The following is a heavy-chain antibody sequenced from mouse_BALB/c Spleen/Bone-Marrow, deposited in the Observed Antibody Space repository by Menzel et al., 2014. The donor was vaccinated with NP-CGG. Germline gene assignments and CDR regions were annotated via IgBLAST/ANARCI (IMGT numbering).Heavy chain of an antibody. CDR2: INPDSRTI. Sequence: EVKVEESGGGLVQPGGSLKLSCAASGLDFSRYWMCWVRQAPGTGLEWIGEINPDSRTINSTPSLKDKFIISRDKGKNTRYLEMSKVRSEDTALYYCARRDYYYGMVYWSKGTSVIVS. CDR1: GLDFSRYW. V-gene: IGHV4-1*02. J-gene: IGHJ4*01. D-gene: IGHD3-3*01. CDR3: ARRDYYYGMVY.